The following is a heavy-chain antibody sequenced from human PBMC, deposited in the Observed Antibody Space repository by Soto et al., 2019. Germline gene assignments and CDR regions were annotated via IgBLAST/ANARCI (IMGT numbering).Heavy chain of an antibody. J-gene: IGHJ4*01. V-gene: IGHV3-15*07. Sequence: GGSLRLSCAASGFTFSNAWINWVRQAPGKGLEWVGRIKSKTAGGTTDFATPVKGRFAISRDDSKNIVYMQMNSLKIEVTAVYYCTTDSSINIGVVRFDYWGHGTLVTVSS. CDR2: IKSKTAGGTT. CDR1: GFTFSNAW. CDR3: TTDSSINIGVVRFDY. D-gene: IGHD2-2*01.